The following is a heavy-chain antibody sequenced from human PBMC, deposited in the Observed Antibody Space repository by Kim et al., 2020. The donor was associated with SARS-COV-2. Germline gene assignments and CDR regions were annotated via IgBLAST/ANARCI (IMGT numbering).Heavy chain of an antibody. J-gene: IGHJ4*02. CDR2: IKQDGSDI. CDR3: ARDHISGTTPRLGS. Sequence: GGSLRLSCAASGFTFSSYYMSWVRQAPGKGMEWVANIKQDGSDIYYVDSVKGRFTISRDNAKNSLYLQMNSLRADDTAVYYCARDHISGTTPRLGSWGQGTLVTVSS. CDR1: GFTFSSYY. V-gene: IGHV3-7*01. D-gene: IGHD1-7*01.